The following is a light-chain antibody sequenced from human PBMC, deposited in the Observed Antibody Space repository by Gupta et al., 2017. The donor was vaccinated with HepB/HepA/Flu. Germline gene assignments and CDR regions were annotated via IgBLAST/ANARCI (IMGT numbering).Light chain of an antibody. Sequence: QSVLTQPPSASGTPGQRVTISCSGSSSNIGSNTVNWYQQLPGTAPKLLIYSNNQRPSGVPDRFSGSKSGTSASLAISGLQSEDEADYYCEAWEDSRNGLYVFGTGTKVTVL. V-gene: IGLV1-44*01. J-gene: IGLJ1*01. CDR2: SNN. CDR3: EAWEDSRNGLYV. CDR1: SSNIGSNT.